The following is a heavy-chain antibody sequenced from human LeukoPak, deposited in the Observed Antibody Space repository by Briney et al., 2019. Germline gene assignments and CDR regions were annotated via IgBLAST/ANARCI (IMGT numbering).Heavy chain of an antibody. J-gene: IGHJ5*01. CDR2: IYPGDSNT. CDR3: ATSLACSGGACYPNWFDS. CDR1: GYSFTNYW. V-gene: IGHV5-51*01. Sequence: GESLKISCKASGYSFTNYWIGWVRQMPGEGLEWTGLIYPGDSNTRYSPSFQGQVTMSADKSITTAYLQWSSLKASDTAMYFCATSLACSGGACYPNWFDSWGQGTLVTVSS. D-gene: IGHD2-15*01.